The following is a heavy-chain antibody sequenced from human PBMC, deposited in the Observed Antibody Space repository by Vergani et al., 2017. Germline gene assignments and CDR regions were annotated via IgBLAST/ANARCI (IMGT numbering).Heavy chain of an antibody. J-gene: IGHJ4*02. CDR2: IFSNDEK. V-gene: IGHV2-26*01. CDR1: GFSLSNARMG. CDR3: ARNPAQYYDFWSGYYSYYFDY. D-gene: IGHD3-3*01. Sequence: QVTLKESGPVLVKPTETLTLTCTVSGFSLSNARMGVSWIRQPPGKALEWLAHIFSNDEKSYSTSLKSRLTISKDTSKSQVVLTMTNMDPVDTATYYCARNPAQYYDFWSGYYSYYFDYWGQGTLVTVSS.